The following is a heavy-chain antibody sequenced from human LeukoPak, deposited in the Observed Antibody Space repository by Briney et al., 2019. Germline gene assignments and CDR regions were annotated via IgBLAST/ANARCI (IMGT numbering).Heavy chain of an antibody. D-gene: IGHD4-17*01. V-gene: IGHV1-69*13. CDR2: IIPIFGTA. J-gene: IGHJ6*02. CDR3: ARTAELYGDYDNYYYGMDV. Sequence: SVKVSCKASGGTFSSYAISWVRQAPGQGLEWMGGIIPIFGTANYAQKFQGRVTITADESTSTAYMELSSLRSEDTAVYYCARTAELYGDYDNYYYGMDVWGQGTTVTVS. CDR1: GGTFSSYA.